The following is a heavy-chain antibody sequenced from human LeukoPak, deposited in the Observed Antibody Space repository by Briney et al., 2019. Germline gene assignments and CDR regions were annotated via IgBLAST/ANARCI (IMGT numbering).Heavy chain of an antibody. V-gene: IGHV1-46*01. CDR2: ISPSGGST. CDR1: GYTFTSYY. J-gene: IGHJ4*02. Sequence: ASVKVSCKASGYTFTSYYMHWVRQAPGQGLEWMGIISPSGGSTSYAQKFQGRVTMTRDMSTSTVYMELSSLRSDDTAVYYCARAPREAILYYFDYWGQGTLVTVSS. D-gene: IGHD2-21*01. CDR3: ARAPREAILYYFDY.